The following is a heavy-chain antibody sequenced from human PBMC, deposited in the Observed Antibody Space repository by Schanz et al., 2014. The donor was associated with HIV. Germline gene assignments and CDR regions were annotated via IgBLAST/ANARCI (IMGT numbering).Heavy chain of an antibody. Sequence: EVQLVESGGPLVQPGRSLRLSCAASGFTFTDYAMHWVRQAPGKGLEWVSSLSGSGSNIYYADSVKGRFTISRDNGKNSLFLQMNSLRAEDTAVYYCARLRGFLWFGDHPYSFDYWGQGTLVTVSS. V-gene: IGHV3-48*03. CDR2: LSGSGSNI. D-gene: IGHD3-10*01. CDR1: GFTFTDYA. CDR3: ARLRGFLWFGDHPYSFDY. J-gene: IGHJ4*02.